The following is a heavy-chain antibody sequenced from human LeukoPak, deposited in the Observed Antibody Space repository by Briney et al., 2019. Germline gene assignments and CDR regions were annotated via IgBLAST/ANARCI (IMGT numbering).Heavy chain of an antibody. CDR2: IIPILGVA. J-gene: IGHJ5*02. Sequence: SVKVSFKASGGTFSSYAISGVRQAPGQGLEWMGRIIPILGVANYAQNFHGRRTTTADKSTSTPYIEQSSLRSEDTAVYYCARGAYYYGSGTLYTWFDPWGQGTLVTVSS. D-gene: IGHD3-10*01. CDR1: GGTFSSYA. CDR3: ARGAYYYGSGTLYTWFDP. V-gene: IGHV1-69*04.